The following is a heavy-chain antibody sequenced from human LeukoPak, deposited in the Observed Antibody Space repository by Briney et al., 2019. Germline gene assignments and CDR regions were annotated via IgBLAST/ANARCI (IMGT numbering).Heavy chain of an antibody. D-gene: IGHD2-2*01. J-gene: IGHJ6*02. V-gene: IGHV1-3*01. CDR3: ARDSLYCSSTSCYAAYYYGMDV. Sequence: GASVKVSCTASGYTFTSYAMHWVRQAPGQRLEWMGWINAGNGNTKYSQKFQGRVTITRDTSASTAYMELSSLRSEDTAVYYCARDSLYCSSTSCYAAYYYGMDVWDQGTTVTVSS. CDR2: INAGNGNT. CDR1: GYTFTSYA.